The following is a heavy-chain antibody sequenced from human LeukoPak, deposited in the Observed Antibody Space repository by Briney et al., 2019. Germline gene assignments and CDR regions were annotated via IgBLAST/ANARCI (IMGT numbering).Heavy chain of an antibody. CDR3: ARDSARMGDFDY. Sequence: PGGSLRLSCAASGFTFSSYSMNWVRQAPGKGLEWVSSISSSSSYIYYADSVKGRFTISRDNAKNSLYLQMNSLRAEDTAVYYCARDSARMGDFDYWGQGTLVTVSS. D-gene: IGHD2-15*01. V-gene: IGHV3-21*01. J-gene: IGHJ4*02. CDR1: GFTFSSYS. CDR2: ISSSSSYI.